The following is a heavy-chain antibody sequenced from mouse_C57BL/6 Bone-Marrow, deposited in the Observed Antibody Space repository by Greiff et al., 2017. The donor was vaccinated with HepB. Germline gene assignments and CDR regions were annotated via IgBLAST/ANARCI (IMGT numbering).Heavy chain of an antibody. D-gene: IGHD6-5*01. Sequence: EVQLQQSGPGLVKPSQSLSLTCSVTGYSITSGYYWNWIRQFPGNKLEWMGYISYDGSNNYNPSLKNRISITRDTSKNQFFLKLNSVTTEDTATYYCARKGLYYYAMDYWGQGTSVTVSS. V-gene: IGHV3-6*01. CDR3: ARKGLYYYAMDY. CDR2: ISYDGSN. CDR1: GYSITSGYY. J-gene: IGHJ4*01.